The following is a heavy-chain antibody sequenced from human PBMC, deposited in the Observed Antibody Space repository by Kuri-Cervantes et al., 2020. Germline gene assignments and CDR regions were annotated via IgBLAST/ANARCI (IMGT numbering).Heavy chain of an antibody. CDR1: GGSFSGYY. J-gene: IGHJ4*02. CDR3: ARGFKGYGDYEEYFDY. Sequence: SQTLSLTCAVYGGSFSGYYWSWIRQPPGKGLEWIGEINHSGSTNYNPSLKSRVTISVDRSKNQFSLKLSSVTAADTAVYYCARGFKGYGDYEEYFDYWGQGTLVTVSS. V-gene: IGHV4-34*01. D-gene: IGHD4-17*01. CDR2: INHSGST.